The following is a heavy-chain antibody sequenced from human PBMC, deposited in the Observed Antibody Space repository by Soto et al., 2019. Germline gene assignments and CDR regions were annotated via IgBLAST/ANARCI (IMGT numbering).Heavy chain of an antibody. CDR1: GGSISSRTFW. CDR2: MYYSGSS. Sequence: QLQLQESGPGLVKPSETLSLTCSVSGGSISSRTFWWAWIRQPAGKGLEWIGGMYYSGSSYSSPSLKSRVTLSVDTSKNQLSLKLNSVTAADTAVYYCARHPRDDYNYGGSGIFDDWGQGTLVTVSS. V-gene: IGHV4-39*01. CDR3: ARHPRDDYNYGGSGIFDD. J-gene: IGHJ4*02. D-gene: IGHD4-4*01.